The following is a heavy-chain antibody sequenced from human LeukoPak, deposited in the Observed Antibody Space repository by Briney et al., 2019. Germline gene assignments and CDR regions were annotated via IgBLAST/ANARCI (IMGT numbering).Heavy chain of an antibody. D-gene: IGHD2-21*01. CDR3: ARASVWGGYYFDY. CDR2: INGTAIDT. Sequence: GGSLRLSCAASGFSIMNSAMNWVRKAPGKGLEWVSAINGTAIDTDYADSVKGRFTISRDNAKNSLYLQMNSLRAEDTAVYYCARASVWGGYYFDYWGQGTLVTVSS. V-gene: IGHV3-21*01. J-gene: IGHJ4*02. CDR1: GFSIMNSA.